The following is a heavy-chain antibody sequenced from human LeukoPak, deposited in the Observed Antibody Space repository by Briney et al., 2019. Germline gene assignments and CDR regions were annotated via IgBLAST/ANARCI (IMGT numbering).Heavy chain of an antibody. D-gene: IGHD1-1*01. V-gene: IGHV1-46*01. J-gene: IGHJ4*02. CDR2: INPSGGST. CDR1: GYTFTIYY. CDR3: ARDKSGTTQGDSDY. Sequence: ASVTVSCKASGYTFTIYYMHWVRQAPGQGLEWMGIINPSGGSTTYAQKFQGRVTMTRDTATSTVYMELSRLRSEDTAVYYCARDKSGTTQGDSDYWGQGTLVTVSS.